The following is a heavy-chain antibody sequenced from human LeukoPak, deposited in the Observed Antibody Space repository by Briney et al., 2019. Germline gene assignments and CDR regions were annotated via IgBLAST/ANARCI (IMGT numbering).Heavy chain of an antibody. CDR2: VSSSGGPT. Sequence: GGSLRLSCAASEFTFSDFYMSWIRQAPGKGLEWVSYVSSSGGPTYYADSVKGRFTISRDNAKNSLYLQMNSLRAEDTAVYYCAKGDIVVVYGDYWGQGTLVTVSS. V-gene: IGHV3-11*01. CDR3: AKGDIVVVYGDY. J-gene: IGHJ4*02. CDR1: EFTFSDFY. D-gene: IGHD2-15*01.